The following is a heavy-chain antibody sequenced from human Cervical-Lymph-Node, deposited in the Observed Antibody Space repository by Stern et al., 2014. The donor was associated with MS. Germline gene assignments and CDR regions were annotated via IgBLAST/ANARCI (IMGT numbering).Heavy chain of an antibody. D-gene: IGHD1-26*01. V-gene: IGHV3-30*04. CDR2: ISYDGRDK. CDR3: AKGGSGSYLD. CDR1: GFVFRRYA. J-gene: IGHJ4*02. Sequence: DQLVESGGGVVQPGRSLRLSCATSGFVFRRYALHCVRQAPGKGLEWVALISYDGRDKYYTDSVKGRFTVSRDNSNNTVDLEMNSLRLEDTAVYYCAKGGSGSYLDWGQGSLVTVSS.